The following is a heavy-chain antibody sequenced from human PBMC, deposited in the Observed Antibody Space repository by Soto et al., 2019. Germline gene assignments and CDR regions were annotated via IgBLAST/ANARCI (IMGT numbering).Heavy chain of an antibody. J-gene: IGHJ5*02. D-gene: IGHD6-19*01. CDR3: ARYGSSNGFDP. V-gene: IGHV3-21*01. CDR2: ISISSSNI. CDR1: GFTFSSYS. Sequence: VQLVASGGGLVKPGGSLRLSCAASGFTFSSYSMNWVRQAPGKGLEWVSSISISSSNIYYADSVKGRFTISRDNDKRSLYLQMKSLRAEDTAVYYSARYGSSNGFDPWGRGTLVTVSS.